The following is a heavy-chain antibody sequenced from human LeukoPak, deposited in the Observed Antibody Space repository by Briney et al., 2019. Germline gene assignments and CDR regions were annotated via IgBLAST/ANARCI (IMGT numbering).Heavy chain of an antibody. CDR3: ARGLTLVAFDY. D-gene: IGHD2-15*01. J-gene: IGHJ4*02. V-gene: IGHV4-59*08. Sequence: SETLSLTCTVSGGSISSYYWSWIRQPPGKGLEWIGYIYYSGSTNYNPSLKSRVTISVDTSKNQFSLKLSSVTAADTAVYYCARGLTLVAFDYWGQGTLVTVSS. CDR1: GGSISSYY. CDR2: IYYSGST.